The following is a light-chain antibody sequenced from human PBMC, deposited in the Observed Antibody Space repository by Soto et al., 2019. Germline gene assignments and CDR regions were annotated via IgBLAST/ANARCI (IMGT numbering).Light chain of an antibody. J-gene: IGKJ1*01. V-gene: IGKV1-5*01. CDR2: DAS. CDR3: QQYNSYWT. CDR1: QTISGS. Sequence: DIPMTESPSTLSASVGDRVTSTFRASQTISGSLAWYQQKPGKAPNLLIYDASSLESGVPSRFSGSGSGTEFTLTIISLQPDDFATYYCQQYNSYWTFGQGTKVDIK.